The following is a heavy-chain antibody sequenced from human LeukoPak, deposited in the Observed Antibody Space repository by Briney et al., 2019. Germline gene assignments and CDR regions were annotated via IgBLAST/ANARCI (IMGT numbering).Heavy chain of an antibody. J-gene: IGHJ2*01. Sequence: PSETLSLTCTVSGGSIRSNIHYWGWIRQPPGKGLEWIGSIYYSGSTNYNPSLKSRVTISVDTSKNQFSLKLSSVTAADTAVYYCARVYYSNSYDYWYFDLWGRGTLVTVSS. CDR2: IYYSGST. CDR1: GGSIRSNIHY. V-gene: IGHV4-39*07. D-gene: IGHD6-13*01. CDR3: ARVYYSNSYDYWYFDL.